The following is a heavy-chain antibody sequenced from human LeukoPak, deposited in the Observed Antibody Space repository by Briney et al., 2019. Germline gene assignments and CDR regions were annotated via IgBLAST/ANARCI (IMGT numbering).Heavy chain of an antibody. D-gene: IGHD6-6*01. Sequence: ASVKVSCKASGYTFTGYYVYWVGQAPGQGLEWMGWIKPNSGTTQYAQKFQGRVTITRDTSINTAYMDLSTLTSDDTAVYYCARYSSSSPFDYWGQGTPVTVSS. CDR3: ARYSSSSPFDY. J-gene: IGHJ4*02. CDR2: IKPNSGTT. CDR1: GYTFTGYY. V-gene: IGHV1-2*02.